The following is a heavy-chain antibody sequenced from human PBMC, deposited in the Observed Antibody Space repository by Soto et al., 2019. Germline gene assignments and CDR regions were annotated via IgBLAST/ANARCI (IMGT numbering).Heavy chain of an antibody. J-gene: IGHJ4*02. CDR3: ARSIAAAVDFDY. D-gene: IGHD6-13*01. Sequence: GASVKVSCKASGYTFTSYGISWVRQAPGQGLEWMGWISAYSGSTNYAQKLQGRVTMTTDTSTSTAYMELRSLRSDDTAVYYCARSIAAAVDFDYWGQGPLVTVSS. V-gene: IGHV1-18*01. CDR2: ISAYSGST. CDR1: GYTFTSYG.